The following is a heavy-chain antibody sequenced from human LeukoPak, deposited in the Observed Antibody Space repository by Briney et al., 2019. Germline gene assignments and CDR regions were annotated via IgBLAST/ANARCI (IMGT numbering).Heavy chain of an antibody. CDR3: ARVLRYCSGGNCYSGGLGYMDV. J-gene: IGHJ6*03. CDR2: ISGSGGSTK. CDR1: GFTFSSYG. D-gene: IGHD2-15*01. Sequence: GGSLRLSCAASGFTFSSYGMSWVRQAPGKGLEWVSAISGSGGSTKYYADSVKGRFTISRDNAKNSLFLQMNSLRAEDTAVYYCARVLRYCSGGNCYSGGLGYMDVWGKGTTVTISS. V-gene: IGHV3-23*01.